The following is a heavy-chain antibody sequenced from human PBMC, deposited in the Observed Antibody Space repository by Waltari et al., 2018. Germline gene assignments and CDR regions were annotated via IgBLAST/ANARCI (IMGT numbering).Heavy chain of an antibody. J-gene: IGHJ1*01. CDR2: INHSGST. V-gene: IGHV4-34*01. Sequence: QVQLQQWGAGLLKPSETLSLTCAVYGGSFSGYYWSWIRQPPGKGLEWIGEINHSGSTNYNPSLKSRVTISVDTSKNQFSLKLSSVTAADTAVYYCARRGGWYLPQYFQHWGQGTLVTVSS. CDR1: GGSFSGYY. CDR3: ARRGGWYLPQYFQH. D-gene: IGHD6-19*01.